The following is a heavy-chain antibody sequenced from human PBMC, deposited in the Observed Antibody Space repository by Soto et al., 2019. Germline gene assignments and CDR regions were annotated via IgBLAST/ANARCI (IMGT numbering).Heavy chain of an antibody. CDR3: ARGSLLWFGGSYYYGMDV. CDR1: GGTFSSYA. V-gene: IGHV1-69*13. J-gene: IGHJ6*02. D-gene: IGHD3-10*01. CDR2: IIPIFGTA. Sequence: SVKVSCKASGGTFSSYAISWVRQAPGQGLEWMGGIIPIFGTANYAQKFQGRVTITADESTSTAYMELSSLRSEDTAVYYCARGSLLWFGGSYYYGMDVWGQGTTVTVSS.